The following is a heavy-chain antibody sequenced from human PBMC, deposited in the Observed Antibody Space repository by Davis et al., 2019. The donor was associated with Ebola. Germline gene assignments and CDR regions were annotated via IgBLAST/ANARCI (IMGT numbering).Heavy chain of an antibody. V-gene: IGHV3-7*01. CDR3: ARPPHFDY. J-gene: IGHJ4*02. CDR1: GFTVSSNY. CDR2: IKQDGSEN. Sequence: GESLKISCAASGFTVSSNYMSWVRQAPGKGPEWVANIKQDGSENHYVDSVKGRFTISRDNAKNSLYLQMNSLRAEDTAMYYCARPPHFDYWGQGTLVTVSS.